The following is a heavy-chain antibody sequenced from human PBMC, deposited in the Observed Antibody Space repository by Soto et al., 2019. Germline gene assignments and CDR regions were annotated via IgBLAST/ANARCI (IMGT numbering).Heavy chain of an antibody. CDR3: ARADCSGGSCYGGGFDP. J-gene: IGHJ5*02. D-gene: IGHD2-15*01. CDR2: INPSGGST. V-gene: IGHV1-46*03. CDR1: GYTFTSYY. Sequence: QVQLVQSGAEVKKPGASVKVSCKASGYTFTSYYMHWVRQAPGQGLEWMGIINPSGGSTSYAQKVQGRVTMTRXXSXSXXYMELSSLRSEDTAVYYCARADCSGGSCYGGGFDPWGQGTLVTVSS.